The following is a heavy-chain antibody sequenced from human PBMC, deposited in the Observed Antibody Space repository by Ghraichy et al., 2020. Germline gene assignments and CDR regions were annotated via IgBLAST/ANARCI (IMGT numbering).Heavy chain of an antibody. CDR3: ARLGVNNYGDLIDV. CDR2: ITTYNGRT. Sequence: ASVKVSCKTSGYTFTRYPIAWVRQAPGQGFQRVGWITTYNGRTNYTQKLQGRVTLTADTFTNTVYMELRSLRSDDTAMYYCARLGVNNYGDLIDVWGQGTQVTVSS. J-gene: IGHJ4*02. CDR1: GYTFTRYP. V-gene: IGHV1-18*01. D-gene: IGHD4-17*01.